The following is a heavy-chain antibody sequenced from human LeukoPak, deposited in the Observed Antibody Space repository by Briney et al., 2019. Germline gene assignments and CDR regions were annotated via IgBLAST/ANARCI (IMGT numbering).Heavy chain of an antibody. CDR1: GFTFSNYW. D-gene: IGHD5-18*01. CDR3: AKGSGYSYGYVSGAAFDI. Sequence: GGSLRLSCAASGFTFSNYWMSWVRQAPGKGLEWVSYISSSGSTIYYADSVKGRFTISRDNSKNTLYLQMNSLRAEDTAVYYCAKGSGYSYGYVSGAAFDIWGQGTMVTVSS. CDR2: ISSSGSTI. J-gene: IGHJ3*02. V-gene: IGHV3-48*01.